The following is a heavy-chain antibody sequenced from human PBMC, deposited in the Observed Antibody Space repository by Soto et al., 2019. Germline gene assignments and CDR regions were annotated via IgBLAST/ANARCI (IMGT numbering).Heavy chain of an antibody. Sequence: GRSLRLSCAASGLTFSTYGMQWVRPAPGQGLEWVAVISYDGSEKYYTDHVKGRFAISRDNTKNTLYLQMNSLRAEDTAVYYCAKDMPVVAFVTYYSDSSGYYRLIDFWGQGTLVTVSS. J-gene: IGHJ4*03. D-gene: IGHD3-22*01. CDR3: AKDMPVVAFVTYYSDSSGYYRLIDF. CDR2: ISYDGSEK. V-gene: IGHV3-30*18. CDR1: GLTFSTYG.